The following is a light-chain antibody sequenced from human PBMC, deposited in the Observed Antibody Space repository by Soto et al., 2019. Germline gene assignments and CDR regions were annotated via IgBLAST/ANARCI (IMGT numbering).Light chain of an antibody. CDR3: QQYGSSPRT. Sequence: EIVLTQSPGTMSVSPGERVTLSCRASQTVTRSYLAWYQQKPGQAPRLLIYGASIRATGIPDRFSGSGSGTDFTLTISRLEPEDLAVYYCQQYGSSPRTFGQGTKVAI. J-gene: IGKJ1*01. CDR1: QTVTRSY. CDR2: GAS. V-gene: IGKV3-20*01.